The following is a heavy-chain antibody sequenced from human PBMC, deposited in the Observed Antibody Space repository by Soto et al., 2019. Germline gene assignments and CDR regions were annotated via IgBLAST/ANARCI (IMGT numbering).Heavy chain of an antibody. V-gene: IGHV3-73*01. CDR2: IRSKANSYAT. CDR1: GFTFSGSA. Sequence: GGSLRLSCAASGFTFSGSAMPWGRPASGKGLALVGRIRSKANSYATAYAASVKGRFTISRDDSKNTLYLQMNSLRAEDTAVYYCAREWIQLSYYYYYGMDVWGQGTTVTVSS. D-gene: IGHD5-18*01. CDR3: AREWIQLSYYYYYGMDV. J-gene: IGHJ6*02.